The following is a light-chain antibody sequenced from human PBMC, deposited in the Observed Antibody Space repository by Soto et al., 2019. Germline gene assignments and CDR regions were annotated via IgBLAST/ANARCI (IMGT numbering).Light chain of an antibody. CDR2: DNN. CDR1: SSNIGSNS. V-gene: IGLV1-51*01. J-gene: IGLJ2*01. CDR3: GTWDSSLSAVV. Sequence: QSVLTQPPSVSAAPGQKVTISCSGSSSNIGSNSVSWYHQLPGTAPKLLIYDNNKRPSGIPDRFSGSKSGTSATLGITGLQTGDEADYYCGTWDSSLSAVVLGGGTKVTVL.